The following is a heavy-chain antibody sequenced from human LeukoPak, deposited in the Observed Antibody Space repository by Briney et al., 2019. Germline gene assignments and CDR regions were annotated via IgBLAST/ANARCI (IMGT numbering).Heavy chain of an antibody. CDR1: GGSISRYY. CDR2: IYYSGST. CDR3: ARDSSDWNYGRFDP. D-gene: IGHD1-7*01. Sequence: SETLSLTCTVSGGSISRYYWSWIRQPPGKGLEWIGYIYYSGSTNYNPSLKSRVTISVDTSKNQFSLKLSSVTAADTAVYYCARDSSDWNYGRFDPWGQGTLVTVSS. J-gene: IGHJ5*02. V-gene: IGHV4-59*01.